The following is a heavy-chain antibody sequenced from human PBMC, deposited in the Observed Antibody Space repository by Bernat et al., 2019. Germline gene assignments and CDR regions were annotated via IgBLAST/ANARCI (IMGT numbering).Heavy chain of an antibody. V-gene: IGHV3-33*01. CDR2: IWYDGSNK. CDR1: GFTFSSYG. J-gene: IGHJ4*02. D-gene: IGHD6-19*01. CDR3: ARLGSRWSLDY. Sequence: QVQVVESGGGVVQPGRSLRLSCAASGFTFSSYGMHWVRQAPGKGLEWVAVIWYDGSNKYYGDSVKGRFTISRDNSKNTVYLQMNSLRAEDTAVYYCARLGSRWSLDYWCQGTRVTVSS.